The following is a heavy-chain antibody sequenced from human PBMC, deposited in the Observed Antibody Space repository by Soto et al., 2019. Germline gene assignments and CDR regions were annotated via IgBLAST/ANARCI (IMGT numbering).Heavy chain of an antibody. CDR1: GDSIYSGSYY. V-gene: IGHV4-31*03. CDR3: ARVTAVAGIEYYYGMDG. Sequence: QVQLQESGPGLVKPSQTLSLTCTVSGDSIYSGSYYWNWIRQHPGKGLEWIGNIYYNGNTNYNPSHESRGTISVNTSRNPFCLKLNSVTAADTAVNYCARVTAVAGIEYYYGMDGWGQGTKVTVSS. CDR2: IYYNGNT. D-gene: IGHD2-15*01. J-gene: IGHJ6*02.